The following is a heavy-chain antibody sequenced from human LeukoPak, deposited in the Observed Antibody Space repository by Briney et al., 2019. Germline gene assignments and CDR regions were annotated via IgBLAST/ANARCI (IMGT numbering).Heavy chain of an antibody. D-gene: IGHD3-22*01. J-gene: IGHJ4*02. Sequence: GGSLTLSCAASGFTFNTYSMNRVRQAPGKGLEWVSSISSGSTYIYYADTVKGRFTISRDNAKNSLYLQINSLRAEDPAVYHCARDCAVNYYDSSGYQGYFDYWGQGTLVTVSS. CDR2: ISSGSTYI. V-gene: IGHV3-21*01. CDR3: ARDCAVNYYDSSGYQGYFDY. CDR1: GFTFNTYS.